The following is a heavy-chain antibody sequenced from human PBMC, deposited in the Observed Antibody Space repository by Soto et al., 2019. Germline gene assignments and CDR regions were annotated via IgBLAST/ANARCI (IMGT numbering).Heavy chain of an antibody. J-gene: IGHJ4*02. CDR3: ATHAGHGQPPLPDY. CDR1: GGTFSSYA. CDR2: IIPIFGTA. V-gene: IGHV1-69*01. D-gene: IGHD4-17*01. Sequence: QVQLVQSGAEVKKPGSSVKVSCKASGGTFSSYAISWVRQAPGQGLEWMGGIIPIFGTANYAQKFQGRVTITADESPSKAYMELSSLRSEDTAVYYCATHAGHGQPPLPDYWRQGTLLTVSS.